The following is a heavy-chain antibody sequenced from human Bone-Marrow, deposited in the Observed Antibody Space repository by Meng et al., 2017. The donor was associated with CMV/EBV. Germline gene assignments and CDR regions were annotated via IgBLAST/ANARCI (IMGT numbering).Heavy chain of an antibody. CDR3: ARVKPTAIIHDAFEI. D-gene: IGHD2-21*02. V-gene: IGHV3-23*01. CDR1: GFTFSSYA. Sequence: GESLKISCAASGFTFSSYAMSWVRQAPGKGLEWVSGISGSGGGTYYADSVKGRITISRDNSKNTLYLQMNSLRAEDTAVYYCARVKPTAIIHDAFEIWGQGTMVTVSS. CDR2: ISGSGGGT. J-gene: IGHJ3*02.